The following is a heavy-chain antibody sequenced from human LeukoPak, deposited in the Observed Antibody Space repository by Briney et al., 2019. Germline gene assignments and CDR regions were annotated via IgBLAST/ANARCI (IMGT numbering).Heavy chain of an antibody. D-gene: IGHD6-13*01. J-gene: IGHJ6*02. CDR2: ISSSSSYI. Sequence: PGGSLRLSCAASGFTFNSYSMNWVRQAPGKGLEWVSSISSSSSYIYYADSVKGRFTISRDNAKNSLYLQMNSLRAEDTAVYYCARAISSSWSGRDYGMDVWGQGTTVTVSS. V-gene: IGHV3-21*01. CDR1: GFTFNSYS. CDR3: ARAISSSWSGRDYGMDV.